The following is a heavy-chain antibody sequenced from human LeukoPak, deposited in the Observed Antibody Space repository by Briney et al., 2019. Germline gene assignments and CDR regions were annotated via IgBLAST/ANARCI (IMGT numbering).Heavy chain of an antibody. CDR3: ASPDYYGSGSYDY. CDR2: IYYSGST. V-gene: IGHV4-30-4*01. Sequence: SETLSLTCTVSGGSISSGDYYWSWIRQPPGKGLEWIGYIYYSGSTYYNPSLKSRVTISVDTSKNQFSLKLSSVTAADTAVYYCASPDYYGSGSYDYWGQGTLVTVSS. CDR1: GGSISSGDYY. D-gene: IGHD3-10*01. J-gene: IGHJ4*02.